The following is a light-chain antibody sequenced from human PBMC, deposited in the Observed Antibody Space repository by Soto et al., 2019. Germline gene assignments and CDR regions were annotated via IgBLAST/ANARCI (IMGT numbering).Light chain of an antibody. Sequence: QSVLTQPPSVSGAPGQRVTISCTGSSSNIGAGYDVHWYQQLPGTAPKLLIYGNSNRPSGVPDLFSGSKSGTSASLAITGLQAEDEADYYCQSYDSSLSGYVFGTGTKLPS. CDR2: GNS. CDR3: QSYDSSLSGYV. J-gene: IGLJ1*01. V-gene: IGLV1-40*01. CDR1: SSNIGAGYD.